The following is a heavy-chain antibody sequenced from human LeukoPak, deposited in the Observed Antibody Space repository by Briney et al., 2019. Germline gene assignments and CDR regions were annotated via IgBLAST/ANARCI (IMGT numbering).Heavy chain of an antibody. V-gene: IGHV4-4*07. Sequence: SETLSLTCTVSGGSISSYYWSWIRQPAGKGLEWIGRIYTSGSTNYNPSLKSRVTMSVDTSKNQFSLKLSSVTAADTAVYYCAREGWGGIQYYYYYGMDVWGQGTTVTVSS. CDR3: AREGWGGIQYYYYYGMDV. CDR2: IYTSGST. CDR1: GGSISSYY. D-gene: IGHD7-27*01. J-gene: IGHJ6*02.